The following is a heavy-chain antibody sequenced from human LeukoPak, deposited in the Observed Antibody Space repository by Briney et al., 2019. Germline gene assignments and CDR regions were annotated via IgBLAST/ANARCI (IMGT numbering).Heavy chain of an antibody. V-gene: IGHV4-34*01. D-gene: IGHD5-12*01. CDR3: ARISGYNFYYYYGMDV. J-gene: IGHJ6*02. Sequence: PSETLSLTCAVYGGSFSGYYWSWIRQPPGKGLEWIGEINHSGSTNCNPSLKSRVTISVDTSKNQFSLKLSSVTAADTAVYYCARISGYNFYYYYGMDVWGQGTTVTVSS. CDR2: INHSGST. CDR1: GGSFSGYY.